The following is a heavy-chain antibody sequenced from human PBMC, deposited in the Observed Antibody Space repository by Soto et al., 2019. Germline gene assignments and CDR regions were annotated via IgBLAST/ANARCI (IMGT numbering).Heavy chain of an antibody. CDR2: IYYSGST. D-gene: IGHD6-13*01. J-gene: IGHJ6*02. CDR3: ARHYSSSWGSYGMDV. Sequence: SETLSLTCTVSGGSVSSGSYYWSWIRQPPGKGLEWIGYIYYSGSTNYNPSLKSRVTISVDTSKNQFSLKLSSVTAADTAVYYCARHYSSSWGSYGMDVWGQGTKATVSS. CDR1: GGSVSSGSYY. V-gene: IGHV4-61*01.